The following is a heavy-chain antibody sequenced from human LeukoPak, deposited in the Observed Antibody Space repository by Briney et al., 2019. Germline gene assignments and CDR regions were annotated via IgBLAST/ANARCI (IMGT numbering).Heavy chain of an antibody. CDR2: IWYDGSNK. J-gene: IGHJ5*02. D-gene: IGHD3-22*01. CDR1: GFTFSSYG. Sequence: PGGSLRLSCAASGFTFSSYGMHWVRQAPGKGLEWVAVIWYDGSNKYYADSVKGRFTISRDNSKNTLYLQMNRLRAEGTAVYYCARHLQGSYYESSGSWGQGTLVTVSS. V-gene: IGHV3-33*01. CDR3: ARHLQGSYYESSGS.